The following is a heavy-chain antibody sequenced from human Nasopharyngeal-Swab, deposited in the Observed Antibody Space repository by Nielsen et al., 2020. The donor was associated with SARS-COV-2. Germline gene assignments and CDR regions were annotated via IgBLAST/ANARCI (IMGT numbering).Heavy chain of an antibody. D-gene: IGHD3-3*01. V-gene: IGHV4-59*01. Sequence: RQAPGKGLEWIGYIYYSGSTNYNPFLKSRVTISVDTSKNQFSLKLSSVTAADTAVYYCASSPYDFWSGYRFDYWGQGTLVTVSS. J-gene: IGHJ4*02. CDR3: ASSPYDFWSGYRFDY. CDR2: IYYSGST.